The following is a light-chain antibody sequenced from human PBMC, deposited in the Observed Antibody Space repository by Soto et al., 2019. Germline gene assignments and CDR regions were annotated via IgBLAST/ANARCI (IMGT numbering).Light chain of an antibody. CDR2: DVS. CDR3: QQYNGYSSYT. Sequence: DIQMTQSPSTLSASVGDRVTITCRASQSISSWLAWYQQKPGKAPKLLIYDVSTLQSGVPSRFSGSGSGTEFTLTISSLQPDDFATYYCQQYNGYSSYTFGQGTKVDIK. V-gene: IGKV1-5*01. J-gene: IGKJ2*01. CDR1: QSISSW.